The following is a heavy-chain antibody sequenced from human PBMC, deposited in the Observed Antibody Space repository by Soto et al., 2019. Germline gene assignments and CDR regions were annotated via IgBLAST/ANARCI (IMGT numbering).Heavy chain of an antibody. V-gene: IGHV1-8*01. D-gene: IGHD6-13*01. Sequence: ASVKVSCKASGYTFTSYDINWVRQATGQGLEWMGWMNPNSGNTGYAQKFQGRVTMTRNTSISTAYMELSSLRSEDTAVYYCAKGSEGSWYYYYYGMDVGGQGTTVTVSS. CDR1: GYTFTSYD. J-gene: IGHJ6*02. CDR3: AKGSEGSWYYYYYGMDV. CDR2: MNPNSGNT.